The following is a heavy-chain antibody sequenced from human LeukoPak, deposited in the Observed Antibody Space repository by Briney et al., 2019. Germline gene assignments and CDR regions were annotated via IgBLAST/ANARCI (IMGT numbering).Heavy chain of an antibody. J-gene: IGHJ4*02. V-gene: IGHV3-23*01. CDR2: VSGSGGRT. CDR3: AKDGQVRGAIPHYSDS. Sequence: GGSLRLSCAASGFTFNTYAMTWVRQAPGRGLEWVSTVSGSGGRTYYADSVKGRFTISRDNSNNTLYLHMTRLRAEDTAPYSCAKDGQVRGAIPHYSDSWGQGTLVTVSS. D-gene: IGHD3-10*01. CDR1: GFTFNTYA.